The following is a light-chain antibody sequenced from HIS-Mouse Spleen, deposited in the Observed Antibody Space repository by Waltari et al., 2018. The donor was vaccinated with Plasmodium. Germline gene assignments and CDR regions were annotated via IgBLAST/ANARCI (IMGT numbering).Light chain of an antibody. Sequence: EIVLTQSPATLSLSPGERATLSCMASQSVSSYLAWYHQKPGQAPRLLIYDASNRATGIPARFSGSGSGTDFTLTISSLEPEDFAVYYCQQRSNWPLTFGGGTKVEIK. J-gene: IGKJ4*01. CDR1: QSVSSY. CDR2: DAS. V-gene: IGKV3-11*01. CDR3: QQRSNWPLT.